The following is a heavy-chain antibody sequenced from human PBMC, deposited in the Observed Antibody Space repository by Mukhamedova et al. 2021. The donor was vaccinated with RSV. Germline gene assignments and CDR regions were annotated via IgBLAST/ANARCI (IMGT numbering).Heavy chain of an antibody. J-gene: IGHJ4*02. CDR3: SRISTGYGRYDLDY. V-gene: IGHV3-49*02. D-gene: IGHD5-12*01. Sequence: GRFTISRDDSKSIAYLQMNSLKTEDTAVYYCSRISTGYGRYDLDYWGQGTLVTVSS.